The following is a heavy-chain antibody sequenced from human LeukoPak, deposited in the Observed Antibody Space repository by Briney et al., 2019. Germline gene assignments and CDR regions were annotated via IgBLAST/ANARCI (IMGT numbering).Heavy chain of an antibody. CDR1: GYTFTSYG. J-gene: IGHJ4*02. D-gene: IGHD6-19*01. V-gene: IGHV1-46*01. CDR3: ASMPPGAGLFDY. CDR2: INPSGGST. Sequence: GASVKVSCKASGYTFTSYGISWVRQAPGQGLEWMGIINPSGGSTSYAQKFQGRVTMTRDMSTSTVYMELSSLRSEDTAVYYCASMPPGAGLFDYWGQGTLVTVSS.